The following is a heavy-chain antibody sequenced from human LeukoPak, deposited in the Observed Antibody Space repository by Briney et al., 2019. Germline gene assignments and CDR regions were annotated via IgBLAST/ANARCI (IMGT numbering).Heavy chain of an antibody. CDR1: GESFSGYY. J-gene: IGHJ4*02. V-gene: IGHV4-34*01. CDR3: ARDLAYYDILTGYLD. CDR2: IYHSGST. Sequence: SETLSLTCAVYGESFSGYYWNWIRQPPGKGLEWIGEIYHSGSTNYNPSLKSRVTISVDTSKNQFSLKLSSVTAADTAVYYCARDLAYYDILTGYLDWGQGTLVTVSS. D-gene: IGHD3-9*01.